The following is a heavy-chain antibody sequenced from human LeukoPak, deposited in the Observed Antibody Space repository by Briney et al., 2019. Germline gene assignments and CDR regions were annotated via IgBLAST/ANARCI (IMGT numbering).Heavy chain of an antibody. CDR1: GFTFSSYA. D-gene: IGHD5-18*01. Sequence: PGGSLRLSCAASGFTFSSYAVHWVRQAPGKGLEWVAVISYDGSNKYYTDSVKGRFTISRDNSKNTLSLQMNSLRAEDTAVYYCARVDTAMLTPDCFDYWGQGTLVSVSS. V-gene: IGHV3-30*04. J-gene: IGHJ4*02. CDR2: ISYDGSNK. CDR3: ARVDTAMLTPDCFDY.